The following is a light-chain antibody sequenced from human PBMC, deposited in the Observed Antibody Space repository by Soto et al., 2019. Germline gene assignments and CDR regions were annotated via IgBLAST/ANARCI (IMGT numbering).Light chain of an antibody. CDR1: SSNIGAGYD. CDR2: GNS. V-gene: IGLV1-40*01. CDR3: QSYDSSLSRFVV. J-gene: IGLJ2*01. Sequence: QSVLTQPPSVSGAPGQRVTISCTGSSSNIGAGYDVHWYQQLPGTVPKLLIYGNSNRPSGVPDRFSGSKSGTSASLAITGLQAEDEADYYCQSYDSSLSRFVVFGGGTQLTVL.